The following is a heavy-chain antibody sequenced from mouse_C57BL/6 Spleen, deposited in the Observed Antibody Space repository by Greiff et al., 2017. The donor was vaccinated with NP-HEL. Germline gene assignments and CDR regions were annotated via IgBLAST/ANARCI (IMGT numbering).Heavy chain of an antibody. D-gene: IGHD1-1*01. V-gene: IGHV5-4*01. CDR2: ISDGGSYT. CDR3: ARRGTYYGSSYGYFDV. J-gene: IGHJ1*03. Sequence: EVQLVESGGGLVKPGGSLKLSCAASGFTFSSYAMSWVRQTPEKRLEWVATISDGGSYTYYPDNVKGRFTISRDNAKNNLYLQMSHLKSEDTAMYYCARRGTYYGSSYGYFDVWGTGTTVTVSS. CDR1: GFTFSSYA.